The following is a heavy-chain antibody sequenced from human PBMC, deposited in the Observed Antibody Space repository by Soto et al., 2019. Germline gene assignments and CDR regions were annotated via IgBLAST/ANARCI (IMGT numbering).Heavy chain of an antibody. J-gene: IGHJ6*04. V-gene: IGHV3-7*03. Sequence: GGSLRLSCAASGFTFSSYWMSWVRQAPGQGLEWVANIKQDGSEKYYVDSVKGRLTISRDNAKNSLYLQMNSLRAEDTAVYYCAREGGWLLPYYYYRMDVRGNGTKGTVS. CDR2: IKQDGSEK. CDR3: AREGGWLLPYYYYRMDV. CDR1: GFTFSSYW. D-gene: IGHD3-22*01.